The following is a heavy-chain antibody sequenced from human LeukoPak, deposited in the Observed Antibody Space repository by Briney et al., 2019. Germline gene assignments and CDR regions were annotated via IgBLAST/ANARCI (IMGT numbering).Heavy chain of an antibody. V-gene: IGHV1-8*01. D-gene: IGHD3-16*01. CDR2: MNPNSGNT. CDR3: ARITWKKAFDY. J-gene: IGHJ4*02. Sequence: ASVKVSCKASGYTFTSYDINWVRQATGQGLEWMGWMNPNSGNTVYAQKFQGRVTMTRNTSISTAYMELSSLRSEDTAVYYCARITWKKAFDYWGQGTLVTVSS. CDR1: GYTFTSYD.